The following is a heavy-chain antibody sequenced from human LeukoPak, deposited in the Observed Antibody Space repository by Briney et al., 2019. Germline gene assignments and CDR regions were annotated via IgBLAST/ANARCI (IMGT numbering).Heavy chain of an antibody. D-gene: IGHD3-10*01. Sequence: SQTLSLTCVISGDSVSSNTAGWNWLRQSPSRGLEWLGRIYYRSKWYNDYAVSVRSRISINPDTSKNQFSLQLTSVTPEDTAIYARGGQVRGTMNSLIGFDIWGQGTMVTVSS. V-gene: IGHV6-1*01. CDR3: GGQVRGTMNSLIGFDI. CDR2: IYYRSKWYN. CDR1: GDSVSSNTAG. J-gene: IGHJ3*02.